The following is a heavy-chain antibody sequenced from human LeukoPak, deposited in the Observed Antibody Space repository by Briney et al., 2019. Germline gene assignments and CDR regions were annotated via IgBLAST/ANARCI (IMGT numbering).Heavy chain of an antibody. J-gene: IGHJ4*02. CDR2: VSHIGGSETT. V-gene: IGHV4-59*12. Sequence: SETLSLTCTVSGGSISTYYWTWIRQPPGKGLEWIGCVSHIGGSETTNYNSSLKSRVTISVDTSKNQFSLRVSSVTAADTAVYYCATVRNHKFDFWGQGTLVTVSS. CDR1: GGSISTYY. D-gene: IGHD1-14*01. CDR3: ATVRNHKFDF.